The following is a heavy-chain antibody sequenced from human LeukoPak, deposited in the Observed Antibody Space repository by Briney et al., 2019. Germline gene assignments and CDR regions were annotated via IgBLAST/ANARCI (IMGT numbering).Heavy chain of an antibody. Sequence: GASVKVSCKASGYTFTGYYMHWVRQAPGQGLEWMGWINPNSGGTNYAQKFQGRVTMTRDTSISTAYMELSRLRSDDTAVYYCARGSPILYYYDSSGFLDYWGQGTLVTVSS. CDR1: GYTFTGYY. J-gene: IGHJ4*02. CDR3: ARGSPILYYYDSSGFLDY. D-gene: IGHD3-22*01. V-gene: IGHV1-2*02. CDR2: INPNSGGT.